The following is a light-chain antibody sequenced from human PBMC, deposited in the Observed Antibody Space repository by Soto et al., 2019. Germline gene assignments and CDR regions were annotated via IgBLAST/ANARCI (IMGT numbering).Light chain of an antibody. V-gene: IGKV3-20*01. Sequence: EIVLTQSPGTLSLSPGDRATLSCRASQSLTGNYFAWFQQRPGQAPRLLSYGVSSRSTGITDGFSGSGSGTDFTLTISRLEAADFSVYYCLHYGVLPWSFGQGTELEIK. J-gene: IGKJ2*03. CDR2: GVS. CDR1: QSLTGNY. CDR3: LHYGVLPWS.